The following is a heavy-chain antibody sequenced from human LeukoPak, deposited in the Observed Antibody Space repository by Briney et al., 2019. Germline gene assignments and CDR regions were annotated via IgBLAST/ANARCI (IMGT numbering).Heavy chain of an antibody. CDR1: RFTFRDYS. V-gene: IGHV3-21*01. J-gene: IGHJ4*02. CDR3: ARDHAGIVLPAAVGAH. Sequence: GGSLRLSCAASRFTFRDYSMTRVRQAPGKGLEWVSCMRGGSDLIDHADSVKGRFTVSRDNAKNSLYLQMNSLRAEDTAVYYCARDHAGIVLPAAVGAHWGQGTLVTVSS. CDR2: MRGGSDLI. D-gene: IGHD2-2*01.